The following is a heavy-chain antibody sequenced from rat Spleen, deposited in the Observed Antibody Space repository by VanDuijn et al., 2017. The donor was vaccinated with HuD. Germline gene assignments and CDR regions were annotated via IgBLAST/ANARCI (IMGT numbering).Heavy chain of an antibody. CDR2: ISYDGTAT. CDR1: GLSFSNYD. Sequence: EVQLVESGGGLVQPGRSMKLSCAASGLSFSNYDMAWVRQAPTKGLEWVASISYDGTATYYRDSVKGRFTISRDNAESTLYLQMNSLRSEDTATYYCTREETLYWYFDFWGRGALVTVSS. CDR3: TREETLYWYFDF. D-gene: IGHD4-2*01. V-gene: IGHV5-20*01. J-gene: IGHJ3*01.